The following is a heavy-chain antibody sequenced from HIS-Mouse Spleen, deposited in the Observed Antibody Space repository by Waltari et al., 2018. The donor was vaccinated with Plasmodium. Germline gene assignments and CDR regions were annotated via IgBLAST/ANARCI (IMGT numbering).Heavy chain of an antibody. J-gene: IGHJ4*02. V-gene: IGHV5-51*03. CDR2: TYPADSDT. D-gene: IGHD5-18*01. Sequence: EVQLVQSGAEVKKPGESLKISCKGSGYSFTIYRIGWVRQMPGEGLEWMGLTYPADSDTSYGPSFQGHVTISADKSISTAYLQWSSLKASDTAMYYCARLRGYSYGYFDYWGQGTLVTVSS. CDR3: ARLRGYSYGYFDY. CDR1: GYSFTIYR.